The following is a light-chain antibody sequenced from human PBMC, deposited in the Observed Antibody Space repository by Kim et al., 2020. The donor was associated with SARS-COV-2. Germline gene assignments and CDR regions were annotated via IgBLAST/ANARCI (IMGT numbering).Light chain of an antibody. J-gene: IGLJ2*01. CDR2: QDK. V-gene: IGLV3-1*01. CDR1: KVGEKD. Sequence: ETQGKTGSNTRAGDKVGEKDDGRNKQKPGQTAVLMIEQDKKRPAGIPERLSGSNSGNTATLTNSGTQAMDEAEYYCKGRHSSDVIFGGGTKLTV. CDR3: KGRHSSDVI.